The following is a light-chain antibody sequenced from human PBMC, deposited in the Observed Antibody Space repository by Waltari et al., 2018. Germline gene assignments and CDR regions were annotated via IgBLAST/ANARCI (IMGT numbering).Light chain of an antibody. CDR3: GTWDTSLNAAV. J-gene: IGLJ3*02. CDR1: SSNIGNNS. V-gene: IGLV1-51*01. CDR2: DNK. Sequence: QSVLTQPPSVSAAPGQKVTISCPGRSSNIGNNSVSWYQQFPGTAPKLLIYDNKKRPSGIPDRFSGSKSGTSATLDITGLQTGDEADYYCGTWDTSLNAAVFGGGTKLTAL.